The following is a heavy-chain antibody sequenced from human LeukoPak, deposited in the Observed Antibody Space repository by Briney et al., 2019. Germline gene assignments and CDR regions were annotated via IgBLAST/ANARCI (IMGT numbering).Heavy chain of an antibody. CDR1: GFTFSYYS. V-gene: IGHV3-7*01. Sequence: PGGSLRLSCAASGFTFSYYSMTWVRQAPGKGLEWVAIIKEDGSEKYYVDSVKGRFTISRDDTKNSLYLQMNSLRAEDTAVYCCAKFQYDYVWGSLRGHFDYWGQGTLVTVSS. D-gene: IGHD3-16*01. J-gene: IGHJ4*02. CDR3: AKFQYDYVWGSLRGHFDY. CDR2: IKEDGSEK.